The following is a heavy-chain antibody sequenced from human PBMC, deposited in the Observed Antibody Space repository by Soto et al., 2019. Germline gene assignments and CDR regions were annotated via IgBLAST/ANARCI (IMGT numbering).Heavy chain of an antibody. J-gene: IGHJ4*02. D-gene: IGHD1-26*01. Sequence: EVQLVESGGGLVQPGGPLRLSCAASVFTFSSYWRHGAPQAPGKGLVWVSRINTDGSSTSYADSVKGRFTISRDNAENTLYLQMNSLRVEDTAIYYCAREPPGRAWAGATDYWGQGTLVTVSS. CDR1: VFTFSSYW. V-gene: IGHV3-74*01. CDR3: AREPPGRAWAGATDY. CDR2: INTDGSST.